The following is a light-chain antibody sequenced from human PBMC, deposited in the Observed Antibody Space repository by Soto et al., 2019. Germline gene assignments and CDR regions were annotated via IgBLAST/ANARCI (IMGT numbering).Light chain of an antibody. Sequence: QPVLTQPASASGSPGQSVTISCTGTSSDVGGYNYVSWYQQHPGKAPKLMIYDVSNRPSGVSNRFSGSKSGNTASLTISGLQAEDEADYYCSSYTSSITLVVFGGGTQLTVL. J-gene: IGLJ2*01. CDR1: SSDVGGYNY. CDR2: DVS. CDR3: SSYTSSITLVV. V-gene: IGLV2-14*01.